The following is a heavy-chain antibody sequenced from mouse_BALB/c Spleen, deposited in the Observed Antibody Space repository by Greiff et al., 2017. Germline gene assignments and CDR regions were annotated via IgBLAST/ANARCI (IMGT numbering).Heavy chain of an antibody. CDR3: AREENGKDGYYVWFAY. V-gene: IGHV1-9*01. D-gene: IGHD2-3*01. J-gene: IGHJ3*01. Sequence: QVQLQQSGAELMKPGASVKISCKATGYTFSSYWIEWVKQRPGHGLEWIGEILPGSGSTNYNEKFKGKATFTADTSSNTAYMQLSSLTSEDSAVYYCAREENGKDGYYVWFAYWGQGTLVTVAA. CDR1: GYTFSSYW. CDR2: ILPGSGST.